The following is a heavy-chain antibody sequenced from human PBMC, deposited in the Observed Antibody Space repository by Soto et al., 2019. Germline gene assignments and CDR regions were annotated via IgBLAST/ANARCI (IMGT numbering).Heavy chain of an antibody. V-gene: IGHV4-31*03. CDR3: ARDSFYGDYVPL. CDR2: IYYSGST. Sequence: QVQLQESGPGLVKPSQTLSLTCTVSGGSISSGGYYWSWIRQHPGKGLEWIGYIYYSGSTYYNPSLKGRVTISVDTSKSQFSLKLSSVTAADTAVYYCARDSFYGDYVPLWGQGTLVTVSS. D-gene: IGHD4-17*01. J-gene: IGHJ4*02. CDR1: GGSISSGGYY.